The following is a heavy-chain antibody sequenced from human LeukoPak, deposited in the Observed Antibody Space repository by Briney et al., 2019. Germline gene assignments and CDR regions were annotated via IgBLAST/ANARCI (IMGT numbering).Heavy chain of an antibody. CDR1: GYTFRDYG. D-gene: IGHD4-23*01. V-gene: IGHV1-18*01. J-gene: IGHJ4*02. CDR3: ARVAATVVTRTDY. CDR2: ISGYNGNT. Sequence: ASVKVSCKTSGYTFRDYGITWVRQAPGQGLEWMGWISGYNGNTDYAQNLQGRVTMTTDTSTSTAYMELRSLTSDDTAVYYCARVAATVVTRTDYWGQGTLVTVSS.